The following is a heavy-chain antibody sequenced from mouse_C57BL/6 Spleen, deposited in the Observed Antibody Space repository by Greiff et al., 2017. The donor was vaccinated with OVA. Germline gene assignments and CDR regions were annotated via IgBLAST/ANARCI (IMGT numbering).Heavy chain of an antibody. CDR2: ISYSGST. Sequence: EVKVEESGPGMVKPSQSLSLTCTVTGYSITSGYDWHWIRHFPGNKLEWMGYISYSGSTNYNPSLKSRISITHDTSKNHFFLKLNSVTTEDTATYYCARKYYGSSYWYVDVWGTGTTVTVAS. D-gene: IGHD1-1*01. CDR1: GYSITSGYD. V-gene: IGHV3-1*01. J-gene: IGHJ1*03. CDR3: ARKYYGSSYWYVDV.